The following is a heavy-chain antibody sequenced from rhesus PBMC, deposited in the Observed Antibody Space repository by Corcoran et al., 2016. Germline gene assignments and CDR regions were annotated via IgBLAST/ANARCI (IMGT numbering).Heavy chain of an antibody. CDR1: GGSISSSY. CDR3: ARLNTVTTNSFDY. Sequence: QLQLQESGPGLVKPSETLSVTCAVSGGSISSSYWSWIRQAPGKGLVWIGYIYCSGSSTNYNPSLKSRVTLSGGTSKSQLSLKLSSVTAADTAVYYCARLNTVTTNSFDYWGQGVLVTVSS. V-gene: IGHV4-169*01. D-gene: IGHD4-23*01. J-gene: IGHJ4*01. CDR2: IYCSGSST.